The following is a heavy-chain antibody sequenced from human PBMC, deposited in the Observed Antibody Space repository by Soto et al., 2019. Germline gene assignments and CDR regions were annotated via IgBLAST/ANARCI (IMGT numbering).Heavy chain of an antibody. V-gene: IGHV3-11*01. Sequence: PGGSLRLSCAASGFTFSDCYMSWIRQAPGKGLEWVSYISSSGSTIYYADSVKGRFTISRDNAKNSLYLQMNSLRAEDTAVYYCARSHSSGWYGAFDIWGQGTMVTVSS. D-gene: IGHD6-19*01. CDR2: ISSSGSTI. CDR1: GFTFSDCY. J-gene: IGHJ3*02. CDR3: ARSHSSGWYGAFDI.